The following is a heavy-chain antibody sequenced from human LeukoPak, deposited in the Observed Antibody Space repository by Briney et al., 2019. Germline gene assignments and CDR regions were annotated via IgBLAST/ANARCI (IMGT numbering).Heavy chain of an antibody. CDR2: IYSGGST. V-gene: IGHV3-53*01. J-gene: IGHJ5*02. CDR1: GFTFSNYA. D-gene: IGHD6-6*01. Sequence: GGSLRLSCAASGFTFSNYAMSWVRQAPGKGLEWVSVIYSGGSTYYADSVKGRFTISRDNSKNTLYLQMNSLRAEDTAVYYCARERSSSRGGFDPWGQGTLVTVSS. CDR3: ARERSSSRGGFDP.